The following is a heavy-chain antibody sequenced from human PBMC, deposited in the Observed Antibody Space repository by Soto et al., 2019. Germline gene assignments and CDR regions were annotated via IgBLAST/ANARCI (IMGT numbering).Heavy chain of an antibody. Sequence: PSETLSLTCTVSGGSISSYYWSWIRQPPGKGLEWIGFFYYFGSTNYNPSLKIRVTISVDTSKNQFSLKLSFVTAADPAVYYCARGDYYGSGTYDYWGQGTLVTVSS. J-gene: IGHJ4*02. D-gene: IGHD3-10*01. CDR3: ARGDYYGSGTYDY. CDR2: FYYFGST. V-gene: IGHV4-59*01. CDR1: GGSISSYY.